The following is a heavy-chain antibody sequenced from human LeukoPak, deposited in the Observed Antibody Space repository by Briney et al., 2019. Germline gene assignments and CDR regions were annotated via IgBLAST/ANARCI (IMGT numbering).Heavy chain of an antibody. CDR3: ARTRIRGPPSYDFRQVGFDP. D-gene: IGHD3-3*01. CDR1: GGSISSYY. CDR2: IYYSGST. V-gene: IGHV4-59*08. J-gene: IGHJ5*02. Sequence: SETLPLTRPVSGGSISSYYWSWIRQPPAKGLEWIGYIYYSGSTNYNPSLKSRVTISVDTSKNQFSLKLSSVTAADTAVYYCARTRIRGPPSYDFRQVGFDPWGQGTLVTVSS.